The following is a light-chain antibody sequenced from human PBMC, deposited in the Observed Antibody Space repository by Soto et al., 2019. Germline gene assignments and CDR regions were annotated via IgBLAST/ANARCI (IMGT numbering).Light chain of an antibody. V-gene: IGLV2-14*01. Sequence: LTQPASVSGSPEQSITISCTGTSSDVGGYNFVSWYQQHPDKAPKLMIYDVTNWPSGVSNCFSGSKSGNTASLTIFGLQSEDEADYYCSSYTSISTYVFGTGTKVTVL. CDR2: DVT. J-gene: IGLJ1*01. CDR1: SSDVGGYNF. CDR3: SSYTSISTYV.